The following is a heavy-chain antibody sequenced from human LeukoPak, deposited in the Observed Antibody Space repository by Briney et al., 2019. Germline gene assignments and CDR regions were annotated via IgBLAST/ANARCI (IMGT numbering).Heavy chain of an antibody. CDR2: IIPIFGTA. CDR3: ALTAAGTYYYHYYMDV. J-gene: IGHJ6*03. Sequence: VASVKVSCKASGGTFSSYAISWVRQAPGQGLEWMGGIIPIFGTANYAQKFQGRVTITTDESTSTAYMELSSLRSEDTAVYYCALTAAGTYYYHYYMDVWGKGTTVTVSS. D-gene: IGHD6-13*01. CDR1: GGTFSSYA. V-gene: IGHV1-69*05.